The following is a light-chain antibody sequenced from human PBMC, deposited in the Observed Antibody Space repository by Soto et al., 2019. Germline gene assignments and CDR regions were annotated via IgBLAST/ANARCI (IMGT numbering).Light chain of an antibody. V-gene: IGKV1-39*01. CDR3: QQSYSTLVT. J-gene: IGKJ2*01. Sequence: QMTQSPSSLSASVGDRVIITCRADHSINNYLNWYQQKPGQVPKLLIYAASTLQCGVPSRFSSSGSGRVFTLTINSLQPEDFATYYCQQSYSTLVTFGRGTRVEI. CDR1: HSINNY. CDR2: AAS.